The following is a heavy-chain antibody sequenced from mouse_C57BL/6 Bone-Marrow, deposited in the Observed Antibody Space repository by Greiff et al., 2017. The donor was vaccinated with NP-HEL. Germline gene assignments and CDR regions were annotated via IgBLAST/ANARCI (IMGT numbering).Heavy chain of an antibody. CDR2: INPGSGGT. CDR3: ARTSYYGSSYWYFDV. D-gene: IGHD1-1*01. V-gene: IGHV1-54*01. CDR1: GYAFTNYL. Sequence: QVQLQQSGAELVRPGTSVKVSCKASGYAFTNYLIEWVKQRPGQGLEWIGVINPGSGGTNYNEKFKGKATLTADKSPSTAYMQLSSLTSEDSAVYFCARTSYYGSSYWYFDVWGTGTTVTVSS. J-gene: IGHJ1*03.